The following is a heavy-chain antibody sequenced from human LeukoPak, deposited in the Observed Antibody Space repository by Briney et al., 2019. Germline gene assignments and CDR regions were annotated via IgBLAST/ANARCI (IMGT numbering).Heavy chain of an antibody. CDR3: VRGRLLRSTKSFDY. Sequence: GGSLRLSCAAAGFYVNTYEMHWVRQAPGKGLEWVSYINGGASTMNYADSVWGRFTISRDDAQNSVHLQMNSLRDEDTAVYYCVRGRLLRSTKSFDYWGQGALVTVSS. V-gene: IGHV3-48*03. J-gene: IGHJ4*02. D-gene: IGHD2-15*01. CDR1: GFYVNTYE. CDR2: INGGASTM.